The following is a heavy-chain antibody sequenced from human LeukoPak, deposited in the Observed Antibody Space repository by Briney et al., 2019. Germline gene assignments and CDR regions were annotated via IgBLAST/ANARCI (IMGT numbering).Heavy chain of an antibody. CDR1: GFTFSSYA. D-gene: IGHD6-13*01. V-gene: IGHV3-30-3*01. Sequence: GGSLRLSCAASGFTFSSYAMSWVRQAPGKGLEWVAVISYDGSNKYYADSVKGRFTISRDNSKNTLYLQMNSLRAEDTAVYYCARDPQQSYYYMDVWGKGTTVTVSS. J-gene: IGHJ6*03. CDR3: ARDPQQSYYYMDV. CDR2: ISYDGSNK.